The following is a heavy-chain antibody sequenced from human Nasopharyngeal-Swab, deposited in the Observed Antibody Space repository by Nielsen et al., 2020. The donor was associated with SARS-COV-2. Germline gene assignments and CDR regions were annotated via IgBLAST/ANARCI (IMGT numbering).Heavy chain of an antibody. D-gene: IGHD2-2*01. CDR3: AKDRYCSSTSCHYYYYYHMDV. Sequence: GGSLRLSCAASGFTFSSYGMHWVRQAPGKGLEWVAFIRYDGSNKYYADSVKGRFTISRDNSKNTLYLQMNSLRAEDTAVYYCAKDRYCSSTSCHYYYYYHMDVWGKGTTVTVSS. J-gene: IGHJ6*03. CDR2: IRYDGSNK. CDR1: GFTFSSYG. V-gene: IGHV3-30*02.